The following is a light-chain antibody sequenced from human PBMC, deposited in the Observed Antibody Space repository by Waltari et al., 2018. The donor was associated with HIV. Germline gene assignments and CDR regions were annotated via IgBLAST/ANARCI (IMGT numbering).Light chain of an antibody. J-gene: IGLJ3*02. CDR1: HSNIGNNA. CDR2: YND. CDR3: ASWDDRLNGWV. Sequence: QSVLTQPPSLSEAPRQRVTISCSGSHSNIGNNAVNWYQQLPGKAPKLLIYYNDLLPSGVSDRFSGSRSGTSASLAIGGLQSEDEAHYYCASWDDRLNGWVFGGGTQLTVL. V-gene: IGLV1-36*01.